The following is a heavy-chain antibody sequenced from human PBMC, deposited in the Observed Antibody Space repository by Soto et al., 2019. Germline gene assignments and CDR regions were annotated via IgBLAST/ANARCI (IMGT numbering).Heavy chain of an antibody. CDR3: ARVAERIAVAILTNWFDP. CDR1: GGSFSGYY. D-gene: IGHD6-13*01. Sequence: SETLSLTCAVYGGSFSGYYWSWIRQPPGKGLEWIGEINHSGSTNYNPSLKSRVTISVDTSKNQFSLKLSSVTAADTAVYYCARVAERIAVAILTNWFDPWGQGTLVTVSS. CDR2: INHSGST. V-gene: IGHV4-34*01. J-gene: IGHJ5*02.